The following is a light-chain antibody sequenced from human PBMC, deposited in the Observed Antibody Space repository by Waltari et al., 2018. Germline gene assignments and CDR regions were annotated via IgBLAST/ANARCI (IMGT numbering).Light chain of an antibody. CDR2: DNN. CDR1: SSTIGNQS. V-gene: IGLV1-51*01. CDR3: GTWDSSLSAVV. J-gene: IGLJ2*01. Sequence: QSVLTQPPSMSAAPGPKVTIPCSGSSSTIGNQSVSWYQQLPGTAPKLLIYDNNKRPSGIPDRFSGSKSGTSATLGITGLQTGDEADYYCGTWDSSLSAVVFGGGTKLTVL.